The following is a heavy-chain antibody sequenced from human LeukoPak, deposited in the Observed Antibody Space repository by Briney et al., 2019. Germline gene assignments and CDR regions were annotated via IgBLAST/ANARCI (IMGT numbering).Heavy chain of an antibody. CDR1: GGSIGSYY. D-gene: IGHD3-22*01. Sequence: SETLSLTCTVFGGSIGSYYWSSIRQPAGKGLEWIGRIYTSASTNYNPSRKSRVHMPVHTSKNQFSLKLSSVPAADTAVYYCARDSLGRTYYYDSSEGDYYYYYYMDVWGKGTTVTVSS. CDR3: ARDSLGRTYYYDSSEGDYYYYYYMDV. V-gene: IGHV4-4*07. CDR2: IYTSAST. J-gene: IGHJ6*03.